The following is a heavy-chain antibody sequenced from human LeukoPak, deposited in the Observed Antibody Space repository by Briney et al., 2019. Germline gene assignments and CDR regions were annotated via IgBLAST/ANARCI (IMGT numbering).Heavy chain of an antibody. D-gene: IGHD2-15*01. CDR3: AKVGYCSGGSCYDYFDY. Sequence: PGGSLRLSCAASGFTFSSYGMHWVRQAPGKGLEWVAVISYDGSNKYYADSVKGRFTISRDNSKNTLYLQMNSLRAEDTAVYYCAKVGYCSGGSCYDYFDYWGQGTLVTVSS. V-gene: IGHV3-30*18. CDR2: ISYDGSNK. J-gene: IGHJ4*02. CDR1: GFTFSSYG.